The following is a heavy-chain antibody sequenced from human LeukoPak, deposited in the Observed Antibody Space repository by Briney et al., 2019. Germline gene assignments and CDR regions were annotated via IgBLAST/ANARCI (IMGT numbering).Heavy chain of an antibody. CDR1: GFTFSSYE. CDR3: ARDSYYDILTGYYPPDY. CDR2: ISSSGSTI. J-gene: IGHJ4*02. V-gene: IGHV3-48*03. Sequence: GGSLRLSCAASGFTFSSYEMNWVRQAPGKGLEWVSYISSSGSTIYYADSVRGRFTISRDNAKNSLYLQMNSLRAEDTALYYCARDSYYDILTGYYPPDYWGQGTLVTVSS. D-gene: IGHD3-9*01.